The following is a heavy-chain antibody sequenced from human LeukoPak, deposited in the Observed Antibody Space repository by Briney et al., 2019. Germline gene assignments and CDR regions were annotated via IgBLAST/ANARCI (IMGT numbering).Heavy chain of an antibody. V-gene: IGHV3-23*01. Sequence: GGPLRLSCAASGFTFSSFAMSWVRQAPGKGLEWVAAVSGGAGSTYYADSVRGRSTISRDNSQNTLSLHMTSLRAEDTAIYYCAKSLTKITPATFDQWGQGTLVTVSS. CDR1: GFTFSSFA. J-gene: IGHJ4*02. D-gene: IGHD2-2*01. CDR3: AKSLTKITPATFDQ. CDR2: VSGGAGST.